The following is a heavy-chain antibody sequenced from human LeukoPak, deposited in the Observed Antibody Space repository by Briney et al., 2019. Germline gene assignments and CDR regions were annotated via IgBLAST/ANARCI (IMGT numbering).Heavy chain of an antibody. Sequence: ASVKVSGKASGYTFTSYDINWVRQATGQGLEWMGWMNPNSGNTGYAQKFQGRVTMTRNTSISTAYMELSSLRSEDTAVYYCARAASYSSSGKTRKNYYFDYWGQGTLVTVSS. V-gene: IGHV1-8*01. J-gene: IGHJ4*02. CDR1: GYTFTSYD. CDR2: MNPNSGNT. D-gene: IGHD6-13*01. CDR3: ARAASYSSSGKTRKNYYFDY.